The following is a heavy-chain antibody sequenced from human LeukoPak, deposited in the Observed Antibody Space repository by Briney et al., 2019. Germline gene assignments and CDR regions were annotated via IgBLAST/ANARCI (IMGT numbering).Heavy chain of an antibody. D-gene: IGHD4-17*01. Sequence: GASVKVSCKVSGYTLTELSMHWVRQAPGKGLEWMGGFDPEDGETIYAQKSQGRVTMTEDTSTDTAYMELSSLRSEDTAVYYCATDSPTTVTTFYYWGQGTLVTVSS. CDR1: GYTLTELS. CDR3: ATDSPTTVTTFYY. J-gene: IGHJ4*02. CDR2: FDPEDGET. V-gene: IGHV1-24*01.